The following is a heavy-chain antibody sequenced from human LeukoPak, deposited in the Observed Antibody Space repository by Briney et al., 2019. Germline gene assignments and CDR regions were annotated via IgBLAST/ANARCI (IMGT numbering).Heavy chain of an antibody. CDR1: GGSISSSSYY. D-gene: IGHD3-3*01. J-gene: IGHJ3*02. V-gene: IGHV4-39*01. Sequence: PSETLSLTCTVSGGSISSSSYYWGWIRQPPGKGLECIGSIYYTGSTYYNPSLKSRVTISVDTSKNQFSLKLSSVTAADTAVYYCARRITIFGVDLDAFDIWGQGTMVTVSS. CDR2: IYYTGST. CDR3: ARRITIFGVDLDAFDI.